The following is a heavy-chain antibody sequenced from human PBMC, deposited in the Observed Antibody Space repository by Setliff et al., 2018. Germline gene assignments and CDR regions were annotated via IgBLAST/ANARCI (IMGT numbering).Heavy chain of an antibody. CDR2: VYSSGIA. J-gene: IGHJ4*02. V-gene: IGHV4-59*01. CDR1: GDSISDAS. CDR3: ARGRNVAARLLDS. D-gene: IGHD6-6*01. Sequence: PSETLSLTCTVSGDSISDASIMAWIRQPPGKGLEWIGYVYSSGIANYSPALKSRLTISVDTSKNQFSLKLRSVTAADTAVYYCARGRNVAARLLDSWGQGTQVTVSS.